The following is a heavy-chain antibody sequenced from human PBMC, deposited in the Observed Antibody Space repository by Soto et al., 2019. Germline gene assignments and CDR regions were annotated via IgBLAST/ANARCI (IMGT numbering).Heavy chain of an antibody. J-gene: IGHJ6*02. V-gene: IGHV4-30-4*01. Sequence: QVQLQESGPGLVKPSQTLSLTCTVSGGSISSGDYYWSWIRQPPGKGLEWIGYIYNSGSTYCNPSLKSRLTISVDTSKNQCSLKPTSVTAADTAVYYCARGSRRYGMDVWGQGTTVTVS. CDR3: ARGSRRYGMDV. CDR2: IYNSGST. CDR1: GGSISSGDYY. D-gene: IGHD6-19*01.